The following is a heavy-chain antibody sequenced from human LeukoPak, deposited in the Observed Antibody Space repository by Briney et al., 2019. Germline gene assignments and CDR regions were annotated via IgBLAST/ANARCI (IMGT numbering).Heavy chain of an antibody. D-gene: IGHD5-12*01. V-gene: IGHV3-7*01. CDR3: ARGVVAKHNWFDP. Sequence: GGSLRLSCAASGFTFSSYWMSWVRQAPGKGLEWVANIKQDGGEKYYADSVKGRFTIPRDNAKNTLYLQMNSLRAEDTAVYYCARGVVAKHNWFDPWGQGTLVTVSS. CDR2: IKQDGGEK. CDR1: GFTFSSYW. J-gene: IGHJ5*02.